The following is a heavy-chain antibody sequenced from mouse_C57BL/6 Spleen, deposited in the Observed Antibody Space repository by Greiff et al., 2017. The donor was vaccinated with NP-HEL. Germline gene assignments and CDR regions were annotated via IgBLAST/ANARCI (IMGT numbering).Heavy chain of an antibody. V-gene: IGHV5-6*01. D-gene: IGHD1-1*01. CDR1: GFTFSSYG. CDR2: ISSGGSYT. J-gene: IGHJ3*01. CDR3: ASPHYGSSSAWFAY. Sequence: EVKLVESGGDLVKPGGSLKLSCAASGFTFSSYGMSWVRQTPDKRLEWVATISSGGSYTYYPDSVKGRFTISRDNAKNTLYLQMSSLKSEDTAMYYCASPHYGSSSAWFAYWGQGTLVTVSA.